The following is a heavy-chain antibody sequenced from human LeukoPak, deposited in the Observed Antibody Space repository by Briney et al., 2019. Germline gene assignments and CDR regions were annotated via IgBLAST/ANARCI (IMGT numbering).Heavy chain of an antibody. J-gene: IGHJ6*03. D-gene: IGHD1-1*01. CDR1: GYTFTGHY. CDR3: ARDKQLDWAHYYYYYMDV. CDR2: INPDSGGT. V-gene: IGHV1-2*02. Sequence: GASVKVSCKASGYTFTGHYMHWVRQAPGQGLEWMGRINPDSGGTKYAQKFQGRVTMTRDTSISTAYMELSRLTSDDTAVYYCARDKQLDWAHYYYYYMDVWGKGTPVTVSS.